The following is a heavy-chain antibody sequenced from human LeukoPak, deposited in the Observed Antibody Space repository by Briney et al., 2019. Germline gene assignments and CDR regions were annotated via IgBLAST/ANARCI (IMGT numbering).Heavy chain of an antibody. CDR1: GYTLTELS. J-gene: IGHJ4*02. CDR3: ATKGYCSSTSCYDY. CDR2: FDPEDGET. Sequence: GASVKVSCKVSGYTLTELSMHWVRQAPGKGLGWMGGFDPEDGETIYAQKFQGRVTMTEDTSTDTAYMELSSLRSEDTAVYYCATKGYCSSTSCYDYWGQGTLVTVSS. V-gene: IGHV1-24*01. D-gene: IGHD2-2*01.